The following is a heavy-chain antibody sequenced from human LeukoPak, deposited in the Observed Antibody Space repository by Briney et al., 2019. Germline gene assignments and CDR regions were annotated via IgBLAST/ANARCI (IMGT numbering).Heavy chain of an antibody. D-gene: IGHD2-8*01. CDR2: ISAYNGNT. CDR1: GYTFTSDG. CDR3: VRDHCTTGVCYSPNWFDP. V-gene: IGHV1-18*01. J-gene: IGHJ5*02. Sequence: ASVKVSCKASGYTFTSDGISWGRQAPGQGREWMGWISAYNGNTNYAQKLQGRVTMTTDTSTSTAYMELRSLRSDDTAVYYCVRDHCTTGVCYSPNWFDPWGQGTLVTVSS.